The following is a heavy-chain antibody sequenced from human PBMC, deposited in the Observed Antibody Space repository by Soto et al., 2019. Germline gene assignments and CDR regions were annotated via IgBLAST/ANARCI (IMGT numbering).Heavy chain of an antibody. CDR3: ARDSGGSGNQYHGMHV. Sequence: PSETLSLTCTVSGGSISSYFWSWVRQPAGKGLEWIGRINSSGNNKYNPSLKGRVSMSVDTSKIQFSLRLTSVTAADTAVYYCARDSGGSGNQYHGMHVWGQGTTVTVSS. CDR2: INSSGNN. J-gene: IGHJ6*02. V-gene: IGHV4-4*07. D-gene: IGHD3-10*01. CDR1: GGSISSYF.